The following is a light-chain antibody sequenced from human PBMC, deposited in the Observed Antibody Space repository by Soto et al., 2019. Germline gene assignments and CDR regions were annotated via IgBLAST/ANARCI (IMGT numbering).Light chain of an antibody. J-gene: IGKJ2*01. V-gene: IGKV3-11*01. CDR1: QSVRSY. CDR3: QQRSNWPST. Sequence: EMVLTQSPATLSLSAGERATLSCRASQSVRSYLAWYQQKPGQAPRLLIYDASNRATGIPARFSGSGCGTDFTLAISSLDPEDFAVYYCQQRSNWPSTFGQGTKPEIK. CDR2: DAS.